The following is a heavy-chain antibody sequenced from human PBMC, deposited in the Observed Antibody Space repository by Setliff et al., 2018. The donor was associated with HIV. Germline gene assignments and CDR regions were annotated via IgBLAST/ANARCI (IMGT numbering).Heavy chain of an antibody. CDR3: ARDNSYYYGSGSHYWYGMDV. D-gene: IGHD3-10*01. Sequence: SETLSLTCAVYGGSFSVFYWSWIRQAPGKGLEWIGEINHSGKTNYNPSLKSRITLSVGTSENQFALKLASVTAADTAVYYCARDNSYYYGSGSHYWYGMDVWGQGTTVTVSS. CDR1: GGSFSVFY. V-gene: IGHV4-34*01. J-gene: IGHJ6*01. CDR2: INHSGKT.